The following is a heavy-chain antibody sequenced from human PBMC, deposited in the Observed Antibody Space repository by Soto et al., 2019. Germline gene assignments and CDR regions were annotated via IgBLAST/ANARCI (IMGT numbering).Heavy chain of an antibody. CDR1: GGSISSGGYY. CDR2: IYYSGST. J-gene: IGHJ4*02. Sequence: QVQLQESGPGLVKPSQTLSLTCTVSGGSISSGGYYWRWIRQHPGKGLEWIGYIYYSGSTYYNPSLKSRVTISVDTSKNQFSLKLSSVTAADTAVYYCARAHRLTGTTFDYWGQGTLVTVSS. D-gene: IGHD1-7*01. V-gene: IGHV4-31*03. CDR3: ARAHRLTGTTFDY.